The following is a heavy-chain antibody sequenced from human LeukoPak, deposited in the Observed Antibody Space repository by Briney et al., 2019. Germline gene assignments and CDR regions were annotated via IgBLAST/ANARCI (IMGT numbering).Heavy chain of an antibody. Sequence: GGSLRLSCAASGFTFSSYWMHWVRQAPGKGLVWVSRINSDGSSTSYADSVKGRFTISRDNAKNTLYLQMNSLRAEDTAVYYCAREHWDYFDSSAPQDAFDIWGQGTMVTVSS. V-gene: IGHV3-74*01. CDR3: AREHWDYFDSSAPQDAFDI. J-gene: IGHJ3*02. CDR2: INSDGSST. CDR1: GFTFSSYW. D-gene: IGHD3-22*01.